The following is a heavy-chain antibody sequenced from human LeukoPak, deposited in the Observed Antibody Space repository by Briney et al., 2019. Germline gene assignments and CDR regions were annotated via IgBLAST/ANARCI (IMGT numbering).Heavy chain of an antibody. J-gene: IGHJ4*02. CDR2: IYPGDSYT. V-gene: IGHV5-51*01. Sequence: GGALQISCQGSGFYFTSYWIGGARPLPGKGLEGMGIIYPGDSYTRYSPSFHGQVTISADKSISPAYLQWSSLKASDTAMYYCARPYYDSSGQPSYFDYWGQGTLVTVSS. D-gene: IGHD3-22*01. CDR3: ARPYYDSSGQPSYFDY. CDR1: GFYFTSYW.